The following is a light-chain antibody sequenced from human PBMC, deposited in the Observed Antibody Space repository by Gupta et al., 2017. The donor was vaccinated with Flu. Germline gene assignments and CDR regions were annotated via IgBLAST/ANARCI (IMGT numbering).Light chain of an antibody. CDR2: STD. CDR1: VSNIGTLS. J-gene: IGLJ2*01. CDR3: AAWDDSRSGVV. V-gene: IGLV1-47*01. Sequence: QSVLTQPPSMSGPPGQRVTISCSGSVSNIGTLSVYWYQQVPGTAPKLLIFSTDHRPSGVPDRLSGSRAGTSASLTISGLRAEEEADYYCAAWDDSRSGVVFGGGTKLTVL.